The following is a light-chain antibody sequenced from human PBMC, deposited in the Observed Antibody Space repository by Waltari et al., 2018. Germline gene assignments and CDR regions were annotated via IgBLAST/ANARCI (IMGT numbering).Light chain of an antibody. CDR2: KAS. Sequence: DSQMTQSPSTLSASVGDTITITCRASQSISNYLAWYQQKPGKAPKLLIYKASSSGSAVPSRFSGSGSGTEFTLTISSLQPDDFATYYCQQYNTYSSFGQGTKLEIK. V-gene: IGKV1-5*03. CDR3: QQYNTYSS. CDR1: QSISNY. J-gene: IGKJ2*03.